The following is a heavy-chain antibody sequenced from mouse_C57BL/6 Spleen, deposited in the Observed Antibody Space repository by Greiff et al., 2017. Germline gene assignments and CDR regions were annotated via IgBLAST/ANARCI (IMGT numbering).Heavy chain of an antibody. V-gene: IGHV14-4*01. J-gene: IGHJ2*01. Sequence: VQLQQSGAELVRPGASVKLSCTASGFNIKDDYMHWVKQRPEQGLEWIGWIDPENGDTEYASKFQGKATITADTSSNTAYLQLSSLTSEDTAVYYCTPLWRGYYFDYWGQGTTLTVSS. D-gene: IGHD1-1*02. CDR3: TPLWRGYYFDY. CDR2: IDPENGDT. CDR1: GFNIKDDY.